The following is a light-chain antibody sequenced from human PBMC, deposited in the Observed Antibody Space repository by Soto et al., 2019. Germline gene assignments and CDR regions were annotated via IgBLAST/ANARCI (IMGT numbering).Light chain of an antibody. Sequence: QSVLTQPASVSGSPGQSVTISCTGTSSDVGGYNYVSWYQQHPGKAPKLMIYDVSNRPSGVSNRFSGSKSGNTASLTISGLQAEDEADYYCSSYSGSSNRVFGGGTKVTVL. J-gene: IGLJ2*01. CDR1: SSDVGGYNY. CDR3: SSYSGSSNRV. V-gene: IGLV2-14*01. CDR2: DVS.